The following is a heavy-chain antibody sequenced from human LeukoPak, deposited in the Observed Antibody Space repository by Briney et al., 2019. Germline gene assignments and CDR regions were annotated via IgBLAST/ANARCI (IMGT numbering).Heavy chain of an antibody. V-gene: IGHV1-8*01. CDR3: ARIGLVVPAALSYYYYYGMDV. J-gene: IGHJ6*02. Sequence: ASVRVSCKASGYTFSNYDINWVRQATGQGLEWMGWMNPNSGNTGYAQKFQGRVTMTRNTSISTAYMELSSPRSEDTAVYYCARIGLVVPAALSYYYYYGMDVWGQGTTVTVSS. CDR2: MNPNSGNT. D-gene: IGHD2-2*01. CDR1: GYTFSNYD.